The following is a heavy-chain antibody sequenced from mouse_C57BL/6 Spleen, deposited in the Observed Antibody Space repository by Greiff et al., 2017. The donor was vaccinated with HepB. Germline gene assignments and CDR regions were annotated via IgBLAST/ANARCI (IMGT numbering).Heavy chain of an antibody. J-gene: IGHJ4*01. CDR3: VRHGEPYYYAMDY. CDR2: IRSKSNNYAT. CDR1: GFSFNTYA. V-gene: IGHV10-1*01. Sequence: EVKLVESGGGLVQPKGSLKLSCAASGFSFNTYAMNWVRQAPGKGLEWVARIRSKSNNYATYYADSVKDRFTISRDDSESMLYLQMNNLKTEDTAMYYCVRHGEPYYYAMDYWGQGTSVTVSS.